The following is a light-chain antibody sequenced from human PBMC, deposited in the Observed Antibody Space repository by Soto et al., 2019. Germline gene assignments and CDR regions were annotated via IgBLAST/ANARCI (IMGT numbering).Light chain of an antibody. V-gene: IGLV1-44*01. Sequence: QSVLTQPPSASGTPRQRVTISCSGSSSNIGSNTVNWYQQLPGTAPKLLIYSNNQRPSGVPDRFSGSKSGTSASLAISGLQSEDEADYYCAAWDDSLNGFHVVFGGGTKVTVL. J-gene: IGLJ2*01. CDR3: AAWDDSLNGFHVV. CDR2: SNN. CDR1: SSNIGSNT.